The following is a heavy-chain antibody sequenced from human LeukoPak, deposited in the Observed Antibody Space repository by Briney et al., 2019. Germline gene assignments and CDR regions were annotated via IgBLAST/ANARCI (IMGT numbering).Heavy chain of an antibody. CDR1: GFTFSDYY. V-gene: IGHV3-11*04. Sequence: PGGSLRLSCAASGFTFSDYYMSWIRQAPGKGLEWVSYISSSGSNIYYADSVKGRFTISRDNAKNSLYLQMNSLGAEDTAVYYCARPGYCSSTSCGKHSHYYMDVWGKGTTVTVSS. J-gene: IGHJ6*03. D-gene: IGHD2-2*01. CDR3: ARPGYCSSTSCGKHSHYYMDV. CDR2: ISSSGSNI.